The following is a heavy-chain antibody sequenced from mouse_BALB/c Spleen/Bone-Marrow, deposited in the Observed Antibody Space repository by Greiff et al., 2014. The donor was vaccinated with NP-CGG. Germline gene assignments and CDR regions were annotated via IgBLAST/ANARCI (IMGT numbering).Heavy chain of an antibody. CDR1: GYTFTSYW. CDR2: INPSNGRT. Sequence: QVQLQQPGAELVKPGASVKLSCKAPGYTFTSYWMHWVKQRPGQGLEWIGEINPSNGRTNYNEKFKSKATLTVDKSSSTAYMQLSSLTSEDSAVYYCALYYYGSLDYWGQGTTLTVSS. CDR3: ALYYYGSLDY. J-gene: IGHJ2*01. D-gene: IGHD1-1*01. V-gene: IGHV1S81*02.